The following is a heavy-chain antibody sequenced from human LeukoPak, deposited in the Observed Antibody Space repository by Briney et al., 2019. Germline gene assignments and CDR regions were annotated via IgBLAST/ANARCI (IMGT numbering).Heavy chain of an antibody. Sequence: PGGSLRLSCAASGFTFSSYGMSWVRQAPGQGLEWVSFISDSGDDTFYTDSVKGRFTISRDNFRNVLFLQMNSLRAEDSAVYYCAKRQFISGWLKFFDSWGQGTLVTVSS. J-gene: IGHJ4*02. V-gene: IGHV3-23*01. CDR3: AKRQFISGWLKFFDS. CDR1: GFTFSSYG. D-gene: IGHD6-19*01. CDR2: ISDSGDDT.